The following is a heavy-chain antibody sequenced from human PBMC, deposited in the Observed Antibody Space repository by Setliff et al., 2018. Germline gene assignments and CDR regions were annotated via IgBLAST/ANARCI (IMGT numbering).Heavy chain of an antibody. J-gene: IGHJ4*02. CDR1: GFTLRSYW. Sequence: GESLKISCAASGFTLRSYWMSWVRQAPGKGLEWVANIKEDGSETYYGGSVKGRFTISRDSAKNSLYLQMNSLRVEDTAVYYCVNSYRGYDDYPDYWGQGTLVTVSS. D-gene: IGHD3-16*02. CDR3: VNSYRGYDDYPDY. CDR2: IKEDGSET. V-gene: IGHV3-7*03.